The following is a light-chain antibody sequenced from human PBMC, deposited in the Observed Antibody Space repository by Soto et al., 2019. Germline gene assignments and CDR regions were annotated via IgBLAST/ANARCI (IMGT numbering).Light chain of an antibody. CDR2: DAS. V-gene: IGKV3-20*01. J-gene: IGKJ5*01. CDR1: QSVGRDY. Sequence: EIVLTQSPGTLSLSPGEGATLSCRASQSVGRDYLAWFQQKPGQPPRLLIHDASSRATGIPDRFSGSWSGTDFTLTISRLEPEDFAVYYCQQYSTSPITFGQGTRLEIK. CDR3: QQYSTSPIT.